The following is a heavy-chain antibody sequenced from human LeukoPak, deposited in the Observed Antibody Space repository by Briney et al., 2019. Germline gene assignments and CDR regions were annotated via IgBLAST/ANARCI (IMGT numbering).Heavy chain of an antibody. D-gene: IGHD4-17*01. V-gene: IGHV1-8*01. CDR3: ARTGYTVTTYWGMNYYYMDV. CDR1: GYTSTSYD. Sequence: ASVKVSCKASGYTSTSYDINWVRQATGQGLEWMGWMNSNSGNTGYAQKFQGRVTMTRNTSISTAYMELSGLRSEDTAVYYCARTGYTVTTYWGMNYYYMDVWGKGTTVTVSS. CDR2: MNSNSGNT. J-gene: IGHJ6*03.